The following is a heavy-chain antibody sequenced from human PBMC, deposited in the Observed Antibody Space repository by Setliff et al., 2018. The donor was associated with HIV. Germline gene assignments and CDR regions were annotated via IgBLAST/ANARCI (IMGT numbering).Heavy chain of an antibody. V-gene: IGHV5-51*01. CDR2: IYPRDSDT. CDR3: ARCLVTDVDDMDY. CDR1: GYSFTSYW. Sequence: HGESLKISCKGSGYSFTSYWIGWVRQMPGKGLEGVGVIYPRDSDTRYTPSFQGQVTISVDKSISTAYLQWSSLKASDTAMYYCARCLVTDVDDMDYWGQGTLVTVS. J-gene: IGHJ4*02. D-gene: IGHD5-12*01.